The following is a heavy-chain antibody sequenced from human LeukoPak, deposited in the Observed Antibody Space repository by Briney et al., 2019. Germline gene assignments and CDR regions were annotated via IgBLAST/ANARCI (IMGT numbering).Heavy chain of an antibody. V-gene: IGHV3-21*01. CDR2: ISSSSSYI. D-gene: IGHD3-3*01. CDR3: ARDHPSYYDFWSGSSQTFDY. CDR1: GFTFSSYS. J-gene: IGHJ4*02. Sequence: PGGSLRLSCAASGFTFSSYSMNWVRQAPGKGLEWVSSISSSSSYIYYADSVKGRFTISRDNAKNSLYLQMNSLRAEDTAVYYCARDHPSYYDFWSGSSQTFDYWGQGTLVTVSS.